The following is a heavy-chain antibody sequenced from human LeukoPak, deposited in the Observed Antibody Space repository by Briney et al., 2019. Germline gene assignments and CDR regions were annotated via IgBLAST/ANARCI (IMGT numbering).Heavy chain of an antibody. CDR2: ISSSSSYI. CDR3: ARDPGLMRAAACGDY. CDR1: GFTFSGYS. D-gene: IGHD6-13*01. Sequence: PGGSLRLSCAASGFTFSGYSMNWVRQAPGKGLEWVSSISSSSSYIYYADSVKGRFTISRDNAKNSLYLQLSSLRVEDTAVYYCARDPGLMRAAACGDYWGQGTLVIVSS. V-gene: IGHV3-21*01. J-gene: IGHJ4*02.